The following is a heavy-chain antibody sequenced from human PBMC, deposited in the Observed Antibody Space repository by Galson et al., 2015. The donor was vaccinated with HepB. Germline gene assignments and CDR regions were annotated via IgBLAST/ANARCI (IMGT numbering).Heavy chain of an antibody. V-gene: IGHV2-5*02. CDR1: GFSLSTSGVG. J-gene: IGHJ3*02. CDR3: AHTGSVWGDILTGRPAVFGGAFDI. Sequence: PALVKPTQTLTLTCTFSGFSLSTSGVGVGWIRQPPGKALEWLALIYWDDDKRYSPSLKSRLTITKDTSKNQVVLTMTNMGPVDTATYYCAHTGSVWGDILTGRPAVFGGAFDIWGQGTMVTVSS. CDR2: IYWDDDK. D-gene: IGHD3-9*01.